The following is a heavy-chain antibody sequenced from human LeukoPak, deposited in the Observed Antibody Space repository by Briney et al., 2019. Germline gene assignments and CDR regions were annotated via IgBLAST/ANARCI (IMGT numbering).Heavy chain of an antibody. CDR3: ARDPAGELLFDY. CDR2: INPNSGGT. Sequence: VNVSCKASGYTFTGYYMHWVRQAPGQGLEWMGWINPNSGGTNYAQKFQGRVTMTRDTSISTAYMELSRLRSDDTAVYYCARDPAGELLFDYWGQGTLVTVSS. CDR1: GYTFTGYY. J-gene: IGHJ4*02. D-gene: IGHD1-26*01. V-gene: IGHV1-2*02.